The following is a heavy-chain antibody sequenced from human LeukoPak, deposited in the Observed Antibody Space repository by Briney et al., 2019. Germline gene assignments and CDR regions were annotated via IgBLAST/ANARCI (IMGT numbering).Heavy chain of an antibody. D-gene: IGHD1-26*01. CDR3: AREVGGSYSPGYDAFDI. CDR2: IRYDGSNR. J-gene: IGHJ3*02. Sequence: GGSLRHSCAASGFTFSSYGMHWVRQAPGKGLEWVAFIRYDGSNRYYADSVKGRFTISRDNAKNSLYLQMNSLRAEDTAVYYCAREVGGSYSPGYDAFDIWGQGTMVTVSS. V-gene: IGHV3-30*02. CDR1: GFTFSSYG.